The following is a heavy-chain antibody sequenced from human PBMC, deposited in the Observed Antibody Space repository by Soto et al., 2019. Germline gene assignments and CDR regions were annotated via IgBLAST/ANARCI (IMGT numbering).Heavy chain of an antibody. CDR2: INPIFGTA. CDR3: ARVDYDILTGNMDV. V-gene: IGHV1-69*13. Sequence: SVKVSCKASGDTLSSYSINWVRQAPGKGLEWMGGINPIFGTANYAQKFQGRVTITADESTSTAYMELSSLRSEDTAVYYCARVDYDILTGNMDVWGQGTTVTVSS. D-gene: IGHD3-9*01. J-gene: IGHJ6*02. CDR1: GDTLSSYS.